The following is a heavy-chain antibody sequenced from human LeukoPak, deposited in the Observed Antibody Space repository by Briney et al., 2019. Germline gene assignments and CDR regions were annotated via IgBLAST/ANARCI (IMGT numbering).Heavy chain of an antibody. CDR1: GGSISSGGYY. J-gene: IGHJ4*02. CDR3: ARGGGSSPSY. Sequence: KASETLSLTCTVSGGSISSGGYYWSWIRQPAGKGLEWIGRIYASGSTSYNSSLESRVTISVDTSKNQFSLNLNSVTAADTAVYYCARGGGSSPSYWGQGTLVTVSS. V-gene: IGHV4-61*02. CDR2: IYASGST. D-gene: IGHD6-6*01.